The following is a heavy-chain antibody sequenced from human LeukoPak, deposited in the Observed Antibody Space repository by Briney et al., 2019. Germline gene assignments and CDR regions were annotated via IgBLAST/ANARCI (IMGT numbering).Heavy chain of an antibody. D-gene: IGHD3-22*01. Sequence: GGSLRLSCAASGFTFSSYAMSWVRQAPGKGLEWVSAISGSGGSTYYADSVKGQFTISRDNSKNTLYLQMNSLRAEDTAVYYCAKGISGYYFCDYWGQGTLVTVSS. CDR3: AKGISGYYFCDY. V-gene: IGHV3-23*01. J-gene: IGHJ4*02. CDR1: GFTFSSYA. CDR2: ISGSGGST.